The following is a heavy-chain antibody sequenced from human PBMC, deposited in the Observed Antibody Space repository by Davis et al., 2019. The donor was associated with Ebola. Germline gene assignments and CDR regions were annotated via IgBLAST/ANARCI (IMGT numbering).Heavy chain of an antibody. Sequence: SETLSLTCTVSGGSISSSSYYWGWIRQPPGKGLEWIGSIYYSGSTYYNPSLKSRVTISVDTSKNQFPLKLSSVTAADTAVYYCARRAAAGTGWYFDLWGRGTLVTVSS. J-gene: IGHJ2*01. D-gene: IGHD6-13*01. V-gene: IGHV4-39*01. CDR1: GGSISSSSYY. CDR2: IYYSGST. CDR3: ARRAAAGTGWYFDL.